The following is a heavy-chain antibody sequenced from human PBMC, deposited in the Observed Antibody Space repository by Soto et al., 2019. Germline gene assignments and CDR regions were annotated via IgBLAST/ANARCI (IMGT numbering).Heavy chain of an antibody. D-gene: IGHD3-16*01. CDR1: GGSISSGDYY. CDR2: IYYSGST. CDR3: AGTRRPDFPVGGVMKDWFDP. Sequence: SETLSLTCTVSGGSISSGDYYWSWIRQPPGKGLEWIGYIYYSGSTYYNPSLKSRVTISVDTSKNQFSLKLSPVTAADTAVYYCAGTRRPDFPVGGVMKDWFDPWGQGTLVTVSS. V-gene: IGHV4-30-4*01. J-gene: IGHJ5*02.